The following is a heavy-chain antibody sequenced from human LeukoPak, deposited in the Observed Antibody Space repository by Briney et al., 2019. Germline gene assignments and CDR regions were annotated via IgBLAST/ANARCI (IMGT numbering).Heavy chain of an antibody. V-gene: IGHV3-23*01. J-gene: IGHJ6*02. CDR1: GFTFSSYA. Sequence: PGGSLRLSCAASGFTFSSYAMSWVRQAPGKGLEWVSAISGSGGSTYYADSVKGRFTISRDNSKNTLYLQMNSLRAEDTAVYYCAKRYCSSTSCYDGYGMDVWGQGTTVTVSS. D-gene: IGHD2-2*01. CDR2: ISGSGGST. CDR3: AKRYCSSTSCYDGYGMDV.